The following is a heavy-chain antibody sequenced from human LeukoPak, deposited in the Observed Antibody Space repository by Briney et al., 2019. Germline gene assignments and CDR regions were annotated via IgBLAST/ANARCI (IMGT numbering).Heavy chain of an antibody. J-gene: IGHJ5*02. CDR1: GYTFTGYY. CDR2: INPNSGGT. D-gene: IGHD4-23*01. CDR3: ARPDDYGGRYNWFDP. Sequence: GASVKVSCKTSGYTFTGYYMHWVRQAPGQGLEWMGWINPNSGGTNYAQKFQGRVTMTRDTSISTAYMELSRLRSDDTAVYYCARPDDYGGRYNWFDPWDQGTLVTVSS. V-gene: IGHV1-2*02.